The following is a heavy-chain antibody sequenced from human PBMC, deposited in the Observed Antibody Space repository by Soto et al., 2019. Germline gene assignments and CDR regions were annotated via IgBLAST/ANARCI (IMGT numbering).Heavy chain of an antibody. CDR1: GYTFTSYG. Sequence: ASVKVSCKASGYTFTSYGISWVRQAPGQGLEWMGWISAYNGNTNYAQKLQGRVTMTTDTSTSTAYMELRSLRSDDTAVYYCARKLCTVPFCVAAVGTGGNCYSYRDYWGKGTRVTVP. D-gene: IGHD6-13*01. CDR2: ISAYNGNT. J-gene: IGHJ6*03. CDR3: ARKLCTVPFCVAAVGTGGNCYSYRDY. V-gene: IGHV1-18*01.